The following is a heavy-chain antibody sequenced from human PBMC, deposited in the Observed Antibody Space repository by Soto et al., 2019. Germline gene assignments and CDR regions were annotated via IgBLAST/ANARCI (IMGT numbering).Heavy chain of an antibody. D-gene: IGHD1-26*01. CDR2: ISGSGGST. J-gene: IGHJ4*02. Sequence: PGGSLRLSCAASGFTFSSYAMSWVRQAPGKGLEWVSAISGSGGSTYYADSVKGRFTISRDNSKNTLYLQMNSLRAEDTAVYYCAKAPRQFIVGATTAFDYWGQGTLVTVSS. CDR1: GFTFSSYA. CDR3: AKAPRQFIVGATTAFDY. V-gene: IGHV3-23*01.